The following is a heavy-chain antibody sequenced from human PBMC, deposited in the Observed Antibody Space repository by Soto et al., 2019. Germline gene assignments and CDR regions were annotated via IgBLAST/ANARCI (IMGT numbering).Heavy chain of an antibody. CDR2: IYYSGST. D-gene: IGHD2-15*01. CDR1: GGSISSYY. V-gene: IGHV4-59*01. Sequence: SETLSLTCTVSGGSISSYYWSWIRQPPGKGLEWIGYIYYSGSTNYNPSLKSRVTISVDTSKNQFSLKLSSVTAADTAVYYCARVYCSGGSCYYHFDYWGQGTLVTVSS. CDR3: ARVYCSGGSCYYHFDY. J-gene: IGHJ4*02.